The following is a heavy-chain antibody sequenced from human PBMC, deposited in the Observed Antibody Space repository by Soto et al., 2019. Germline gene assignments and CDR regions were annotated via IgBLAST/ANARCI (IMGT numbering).Heavy chain of an antibody. CDR2: ISSTSSNI. Sequence: ESGGGLVQPGGSLRLSCAASEFTFSTYSMNWVRQAPGKGLEWISYISSTSSNIYYADSVKGRFTISRDNARNSLYLQMNSLRDEDTAVYYCARDSCRNTSCAANYWGQGTLVTVSS. V-gene: IGHV3-48*02. D-gene: IGHD2-2*01. CDR3: ARDSCRNTSCAANY. CDR1: EFTFSTYS. J-gene: IGHJ4*02.